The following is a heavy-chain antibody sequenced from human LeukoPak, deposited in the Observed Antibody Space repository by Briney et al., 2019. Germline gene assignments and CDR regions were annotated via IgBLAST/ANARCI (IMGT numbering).Heavy chain of an antibody. D-gene: IGHD2-2*01. CDR3: VKSGYCNSINCPYEY. CDR1: GFSFSSYE. J-gene: IGHJ4*02. CDR2: ITSNGGST. Sequence: GGSLRLSCAASGFSFSSYEMNWVRQAPGKGLKFVSAITSNGGSTYYAESVKGRFTISRDNSKNTLYLQMSSLRAEDTAVYYCVKSGYCNSINCPYEYWGQGTLVTVSS. V-gene: IGHV3-64D*06.